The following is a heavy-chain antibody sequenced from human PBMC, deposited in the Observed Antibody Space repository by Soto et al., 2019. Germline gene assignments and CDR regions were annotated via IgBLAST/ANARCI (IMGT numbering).Heavy chain of an antibody. CDR1: GFTLSTYY. Sequence: PGGSLRLSCAASGFTLSTYYMGWVRQAPGKGLEWVANINQAGSTIYYADSVKGRFTISRDNAKNSLYLQMNSLRDEDTAVYYCARQVPVKGMDVWGQGTTVTV. J-gene: IGHJ6*02. V-gene: IGHV3-7*02. CDR2: INQAGSTI. D-gene: IGHD2-2*01. CDR3: ARQVPVKGMDV.